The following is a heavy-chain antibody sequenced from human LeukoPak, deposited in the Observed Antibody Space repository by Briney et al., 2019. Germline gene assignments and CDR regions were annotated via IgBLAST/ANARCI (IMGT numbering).Heavy chain of an antibody. CDR3: ARKCDILTDNDNWFDP. J-gene: IGHJ5*02. D-gene: IGHD3-9*01. CDR1: GYTFTGYY. Sequence: GASVKVSCKASGYTFTGYYMHWVRQAPGQGLEWMGWINPNSGGTKYAQKFQGRVTMTRDTSISTGYMELSSLRSDDTAVYYCARKCDILTDNDNWFDPWGQGTLVTVSS. V-gene: IGHV1-2*02. CDR2: INPNSGGT.